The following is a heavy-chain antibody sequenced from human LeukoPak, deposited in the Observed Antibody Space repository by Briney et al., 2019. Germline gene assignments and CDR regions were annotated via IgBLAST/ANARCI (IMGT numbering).Heavy chain of an antibody. Sequence: GASVKVSCKASGYTFTSYAMNWVRQAPGQGLEWMGWINTNTGNPTYAQGFTGRFVFSLDTSVSTAYLQISSLKAEDTAVYYCARVTTMVSLNWFDPWGQGTLVTVSS. V-gene: IGHV7-4-1*02. CDR3: ARVTTMVSLNWFDP. CDR1: GYTFTSYA. CDR2: INTNTGNP. D-gene: IGHD3-10*01. J-gene: IGHJ5*02.